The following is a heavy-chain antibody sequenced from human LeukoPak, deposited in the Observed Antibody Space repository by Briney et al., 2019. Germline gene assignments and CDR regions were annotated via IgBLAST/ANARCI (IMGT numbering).Heavy chain of an antibody. CDR3: ARRRYYDSTGYLD. V-gene: IGHV4-39*02. Sequence: SETLSLTCTISSDSISSSSYYWGWIRQPPGKGLEWITDIYYSGSTYYNPSLKSRVSISKDTSNNHFSLRLSSVTAADTALYYCARRRYYDSTGYLDWGQGTLVTVSS. CDR1: SDSISSSSYY. J-gene: IGHJ1*01. CDR2: IYYSGST. D-gene: IGHD3-22*01.